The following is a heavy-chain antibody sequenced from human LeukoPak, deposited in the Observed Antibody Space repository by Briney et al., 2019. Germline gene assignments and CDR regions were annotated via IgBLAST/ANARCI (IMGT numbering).Heavy chain of an antibody. Sequence: PGGSLRLSCGASGFTFSSYGMHWVRQAPGKGLEWVAVISYDGSNKYYADSVKGRFTISRDNSKNTLYLQMNSLRAEDTAVYYCAKVSVEMATIGRRVYYYYYMDVWGKGTTVTVSS. D-gene: IGHD5-24*01. CDR3: AKVSVEMATIGRRVYYYYYMDV. CDR2: ISYDGSNK. CDR1: GFTFSSYG. V-gene: IGHV3-30*18. J-gene: IGHJ6*03.